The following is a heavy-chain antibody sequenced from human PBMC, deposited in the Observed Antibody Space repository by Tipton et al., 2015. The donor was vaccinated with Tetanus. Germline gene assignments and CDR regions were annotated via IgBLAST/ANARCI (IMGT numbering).Heavy chain of an antibody. J-gene: IGHJ3*02. CDR3: ARHDTFIWFGQFGAFDI. D-gene: IGHD3-10*01. CDR2: IYYSGST. Sequence: LRLSCAASGFTFNSYAMNWVRQAPGKGLEWIGSIYYSGSTYYNPSLKSRVTISVDTSKNQFSLKLSSVTAADTAVYYCARHDTFIWFGQFGAFDIWGQGTIVTVSS. CDR1: GFTFNSYA. V-gene: IGHV4-38-2*01.